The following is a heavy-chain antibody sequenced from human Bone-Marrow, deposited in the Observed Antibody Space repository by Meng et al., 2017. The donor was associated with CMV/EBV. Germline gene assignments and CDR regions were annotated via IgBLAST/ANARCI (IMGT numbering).Heavy chain of an antibody. CDR1: GFTFNTYW. CDR2: ISSSGSTI. V-gene: IGHV3-48*04. D-gene: IGHD5-12*01. J-gene: IGHJ3*02. Sequence: GESLKISCVASGFTFNTYWMSWVRQAPGKGLEWVSYISSSGSTIYYADSVKGRFTISRDNAKNSLYLQMNSLRAEDTAVYYCAGGGVATFDAFDIWGQGTMVTVSS. CDR3: AGGGVATFDAFDI.